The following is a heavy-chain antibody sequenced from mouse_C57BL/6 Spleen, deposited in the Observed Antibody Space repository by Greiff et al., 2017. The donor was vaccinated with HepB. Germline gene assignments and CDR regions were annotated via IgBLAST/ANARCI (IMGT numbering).Heavy chain of an antibody. CDR1: GYTFTSYW. Sequence: QVQLQQPGAELVMPGASVKLSCKASGYTFTSYWMHWVKQRPGQGLEWIGEIDPSDSYTNYNQKFKGKSTLTVDKSSSTAYMQLSSLTSEDSAVYYCARPYDYDGDAMDYWGQGTSVTVSS. CDR2: IDPSDSYT. CDR3: ARPYDYDGDAMDY. V-gene: IGHV1-69*01. D-gene: IGHD2-4*01. J-gene: IGHJ4*01.